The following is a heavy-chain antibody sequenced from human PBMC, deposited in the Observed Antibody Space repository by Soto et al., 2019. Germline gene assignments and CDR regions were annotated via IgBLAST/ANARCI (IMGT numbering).Heavy chain of an antibody. Sequence: GGSLRLSCAASGFTFSSYAMSWVRQAPGKGLEWVAVISYDGSNKYYADSVKGRFTISRDNSKNTLYLQMNNLRAEDTAVYYCATGIDNSGYDDPGHYYYYGMDVWGQGTTVTVSS. J-gene: IGHJ6*02. V-gene: IGHV3-30*03. D-gene: IGHD5-12*01. CDR1: GFTFSSYA. CDR3: ATGIDNSGYDDPGHYYYYGMDV. CDR2: ISYDGSNK.